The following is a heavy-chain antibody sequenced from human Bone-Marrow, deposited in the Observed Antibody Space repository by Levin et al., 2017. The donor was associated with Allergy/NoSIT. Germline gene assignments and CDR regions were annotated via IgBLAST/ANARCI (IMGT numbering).Heavy chain of an antibody. CDR3: AKAETTVMLDYSYFDV. CDR2: IINSGVGT. CDR1: GFTFNNYA. Sequence: GGSLRLSCAASGFTFNNYAMSWVRQAPGKGLEWVSAIINSGVGTYYADSVKGRFTISRDNSKNTMYLQMNSLRAEDTARYYCAKAETTVMLDYSYFDVWGEGTAVTVSS. V-gene: IGHV3-23*01. D-gene: IGHD4-17*01. J-gene: IGHJ6*03.